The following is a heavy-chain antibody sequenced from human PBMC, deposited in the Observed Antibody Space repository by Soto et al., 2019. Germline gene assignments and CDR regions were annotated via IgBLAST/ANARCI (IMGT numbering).Heavy chain of an antibody. D-gene: IGHD3-9*01. CDR1: GFALSGAS. CDR3: ARDLTDFAKYYFDY. CDR2: ISASGATI. V-gene: IGHV3-48*02. Sequence: VGSLRLSCAASGFALSGASMNWVRQAPGKGLEWVSYISASGATIYYADSVKGRFTISRDKAQNSVYLQMDSLKDEDTAVYYCARDLTDFAKYYFDYWGQGALVTVS. J-gene: IGHJ4*02.